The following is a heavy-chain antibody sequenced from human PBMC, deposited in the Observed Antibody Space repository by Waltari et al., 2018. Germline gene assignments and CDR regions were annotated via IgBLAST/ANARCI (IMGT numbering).Heavy chain of an antibody. CDR2: ISWNSGSI. CDR3: AKDMREDRVATIDY. D-gene: IGHD5-12*01. V-gene: IGHV3-9*01. J-gene: IGHJ4*02. Sequence: EVKLVESGGGLVQPGRSLRLSCEASGFTFDDCARHWFRQAPGKGLEWVSGISWNSGSIGYAYSVKGRFTISRDNAKNSLYLQMNSLRAEDTALYYCAKDMREDRVATIDYWGQGTLVTVSS. CDR1: GFTFDDCA.